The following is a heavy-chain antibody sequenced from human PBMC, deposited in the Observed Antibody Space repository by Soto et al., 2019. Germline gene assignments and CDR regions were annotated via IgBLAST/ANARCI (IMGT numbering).Heavy chain of an antibody. CDR2: IYTSVST. CDR1: CGSFNSYY. J-gene: IGHJ5*02. Sequence: CLTGTVSCGSFNSYYWSWIRQPAGKGLEWIGRIYTSVSTNYNPSLNSRVTMYVDTSKNQFSLKLSSVTAAETAVYYCAKDSWEDTGTTHAYNWFDXWGQGTLVTVSX. CDR3: AKDSWEDTGTTHAYNWFDX. D-gene: IGHD1-7*01. V-gene: IGHV4-4*07.